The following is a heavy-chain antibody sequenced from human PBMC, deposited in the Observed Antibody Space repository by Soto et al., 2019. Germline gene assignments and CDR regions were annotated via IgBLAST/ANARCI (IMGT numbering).Heavy chain of an antibody. CDR1: GGTFSSYA. J-gene: IGHJ3*02. Sequence: AASVKVSCKASGGTFSSYAISWVRQAPGQGLEWMGGIIPIFGTANYAQKFQGRVTITADKSTSTAYMELSSLRSEDTAVYYCAREWISSGGDAFDIWGQGTMVTVSS. V-gene: IGHV1-69*06. D-gene: IGHD3-22*01. CDR2: IIPIFGTA. CDR3: AREWISSGGDAFDI.